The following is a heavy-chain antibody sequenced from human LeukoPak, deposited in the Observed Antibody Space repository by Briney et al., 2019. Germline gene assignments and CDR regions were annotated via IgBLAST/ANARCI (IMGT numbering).Heavy chain of an antibody. CDR3: ARDYSYPDY. CDR2: IYSSGRT. CDR1: GSSISAYH. V-gene: IGHV4-4*07. J-gene: IGHJ4*02. D-gene: IGHD5-18*01. Sequence: SETLSLTCSVSGSSISAYHWSWIRQPAGEGLVWIGRIYSSGRTNYLPSLKSRLTMSVDTSENQFSPKLHSVTAADTAVYYCARDYSYPDYWGQGTLVTVSS.